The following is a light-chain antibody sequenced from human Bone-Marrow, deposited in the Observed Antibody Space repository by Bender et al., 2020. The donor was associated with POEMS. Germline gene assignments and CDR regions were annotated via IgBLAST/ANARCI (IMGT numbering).Light chain of an antibody. CDR3: CSYTSRTIWV. CDR2: DVS. CDR1: SSDVGGYSY. Sequence: QSALTQPASVSGSPGQSITISCTGTSSDVGGYSYVSWYQQHPGKVPKLMIYDVSNRPSGVSNRFSGSKSGNTASLTISGLQAEDEADYYCCSYTSRTIWVFGGGTKLTVL. V-gene: IGLV2-14*01. J-gene: IGLJ3*02.